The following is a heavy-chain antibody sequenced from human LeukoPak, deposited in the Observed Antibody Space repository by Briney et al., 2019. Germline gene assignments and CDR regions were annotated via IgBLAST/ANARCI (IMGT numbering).Heavy chain of an antibody. Sequence: SETLSLTCTVSGGSISSYYWSWIRQPPGKGLEWIGYIYYSGSTNYNPSLKSRVTISVGASKNQFSLKLSSVTAADTAVYYCARVLSGYDYWGQGTLVTVSS. CDR1: GGSISSYY. J-gene: IGHJ4*02. CDR2: IYYSGST. V-gene: IGHV4-59*01. CDR3: ARVLSGYDY. D-gene: IGHD5-12*01.